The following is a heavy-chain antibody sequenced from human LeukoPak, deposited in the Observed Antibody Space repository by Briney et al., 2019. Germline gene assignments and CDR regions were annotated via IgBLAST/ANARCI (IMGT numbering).Heavy chain of an antibody. CDR2: IKQDGREK. Sequence: GGSLRLSCAASGFTFSSYWMSWVRQAPGKGREWVANIKQDGREKYYVDSVKRRFNISRDNAKNSLYMQMNSLRAEDTAVYYCAREMQGHYYDSSGYYYGRTRGNAFDIWGQGTMVTVSS. CDR1: GFTFSSYW. J-gene: IGHJ3*02. D-gene: IGHD3-22*01. CDR3: AREMQGHYYDSSGYYYGRTRGNAFDI. V-gene: IGHV3-7*01.